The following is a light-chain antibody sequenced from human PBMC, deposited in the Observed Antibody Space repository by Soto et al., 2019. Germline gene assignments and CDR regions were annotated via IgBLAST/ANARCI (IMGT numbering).Light chain of an antibody. V-gene: IGKV3-15*01. CDR2: GAS. J-gene: IGKJ1*01. CDR3: QQYNNWPST. CDR1: QSVSSN. Sequence: EMVMTQSPATLSVSPGERATLSGRASQSVSSNLAWYQQKPGQAPRLLIYGASTRATGIPARFSGSGSGTELTLTISSLQSEDFAVYYCQQYNNWPSTFGQGTKVEIK.